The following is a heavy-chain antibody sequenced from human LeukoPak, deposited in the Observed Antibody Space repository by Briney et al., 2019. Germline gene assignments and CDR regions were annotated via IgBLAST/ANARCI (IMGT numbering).Heavy chain of an antibody. Sequence: ASVKVSCKASGYTFTGYYMHWVRQAPGQGLAWMGWINPNSGGTNYAQKFQGRVTMTRDTSISTAYMELSRLRSDDTAVYYCARDSGHYGDFVPPDYWGQGTLVTVSS. CDR3: ARDSGHYGDFVPPDY. CDR1: GYTFTGYY. D-gene: IGHD4-17*01. J-gene: IGHJ4*02. CDR2: INPNSGGT. V-gene: IGHV1-2*02.